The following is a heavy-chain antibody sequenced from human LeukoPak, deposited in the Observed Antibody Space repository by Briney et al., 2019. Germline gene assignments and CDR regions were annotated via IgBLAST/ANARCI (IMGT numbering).Heavy chain of an antibody. D-gene: IGHD2-15*01. V-gene: IGHV1-8*01. CDR2: MNPSSGNT. Sequence: ASVKVSCKASGYTFTSYDINWVRQATGQGLEWMGWMNPSSGNTGYAQKFQGRVTMTRNTSISTAYMELSSLRSEDTAVYYCARLYCSGGSCYSWYYYYYMDVWGKGTTVTVSS. CDR1: GYTFTSYD. CDR3: ARLYCSGGSCYSWYYYYYMDV. J-gene: IGHJ6*03.